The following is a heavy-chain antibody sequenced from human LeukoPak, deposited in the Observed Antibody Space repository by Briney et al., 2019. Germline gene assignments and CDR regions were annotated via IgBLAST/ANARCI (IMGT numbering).Heavy chain of an antibody. CDR2: IYYSGST. CDR1: GGSISSYY. CDR3: ARHLRSFPDY. J-gene: IGHJ4*02. V-gene: IGHV4-59*08. D-gene: IGHD3-3*02. Sequence: SETLSLTCTVSGGSISSYYWSWIRQPPGKGLEWIGYIYYSGSTNHNPSLKSRVTMSLDTSKKQLSLKLSSVTAADTAVYYCARHLRSFPDYWGQGTLVTVSS.